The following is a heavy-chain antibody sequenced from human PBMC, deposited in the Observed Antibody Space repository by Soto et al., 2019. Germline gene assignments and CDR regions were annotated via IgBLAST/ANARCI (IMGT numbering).Heavy chain of an antibody. CDR1: GYTFTSYG. CDR2: ISGDNDRT. Sequence: QVQLVQSGAEVEKPGASVKVSCKASGYTFTSYGISWVRQAPGQGLEWMGWISGDNDRTNYPQKLQGRVTMTTDTSTSTAYMELRSMRSDDTAVYYCEREQNFVRDHWGQGTLVTVSS. J-gene: IGHJ4*02. V-gene: IGHV1-18*01. CDR3: EREQNFVRDH.